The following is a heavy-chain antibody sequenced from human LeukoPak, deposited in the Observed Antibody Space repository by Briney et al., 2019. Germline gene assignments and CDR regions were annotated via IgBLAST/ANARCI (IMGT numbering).Heavy chain of an antibody. J-gene: IGHJ4*02. CDR2: ISTDGRDK. Sequence: GRSLRLSCAASGFTFSGYAMRWVRQAPGTGLEWVAVISTDGRDKHNADSVKGRFTISRDNSKNTLYVQMTSLTAEDTAIYYCARDMRAAADYYFDYWGQGTPVIVSS. D-gene: IGHD6-13*01. CDR1: GFTFSGYA. V-gene: IGHV3-30*04. CDR3: ARDMRAAADYYFDY.